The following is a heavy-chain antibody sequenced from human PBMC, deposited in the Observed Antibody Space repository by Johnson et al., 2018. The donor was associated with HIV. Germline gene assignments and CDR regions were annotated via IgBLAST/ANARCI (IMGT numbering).Heavy chain of an antibody. V-gene: IGHV3-30*03. CDR3: ARVSGSGADYYDIMNDAFDI. CDR1: GLSFSNFG. J-gene: IGHJ3*02. D-gene: IGHD3-22*01. CDR2: ISYDGTKY. Sequence: QMLLVESGGGVVQPGKSLTLSCVGSGLSFSNFGIHWVRQGPGQGLEWVAFISYDGTKYYFADSLKGRFTISRDNSKNTVVLEMNSLRAEDTAVFYCARVSGSGADYYDIMNDAFDIWGQGTMVTVS.